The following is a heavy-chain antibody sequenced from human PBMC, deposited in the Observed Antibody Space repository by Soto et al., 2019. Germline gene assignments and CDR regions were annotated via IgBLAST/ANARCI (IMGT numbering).Heavy chain of an antibody. CDR2: TYYRSKWYN. J-gene: IGHJ4*02. Sequence: PSQTLSLTCAISGDSVSSNTATWNWIRQSPSRGLEWLGRTYYRSKWYNDYAVSVKGRITFNPDTSKNQFSLQLNSVTPEDTAVYYCAFAGYDSSGYWGFGCWGQGTLVTVSS. D-gene: IGHD3-22*01. V-gene: IGHV6-1*01. CDR1: GDSVSSNTAT. CDR3: AFAGYDSSGYWGFGC.